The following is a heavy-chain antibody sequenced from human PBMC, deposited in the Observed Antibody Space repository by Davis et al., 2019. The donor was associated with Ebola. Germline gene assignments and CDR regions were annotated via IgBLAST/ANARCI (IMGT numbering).Heavy chain of an antibody. CDR1: GYTFTSFA. D-gene: IGHD3-10*02. Sequence: AASVKVSCKASGYTFTSFAIHWVRQAPGQRLEWMGWINAGDGKIIYSENFQGRLTITRDTSATTAYMELSSLRSEDTAVYYCARMLWSGYYFDYWGQGTLVTVSS. V-gene: IGHV1-3*01. J-gene: IGHJ4*02. CDR2: INAGDGKI. CDR3: ARMLWSGYYFDY.